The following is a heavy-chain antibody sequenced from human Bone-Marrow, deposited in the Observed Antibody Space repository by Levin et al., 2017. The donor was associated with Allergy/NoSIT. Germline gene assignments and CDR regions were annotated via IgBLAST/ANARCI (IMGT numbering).Heavy chain of an antibody. CDR1: GFTFSNYA. CDR2: ISGSGGDT. J-gene: IGHJ4*02. Sequence: GGSLRLSCAASGFTFSNYAMNWVRQAPGKGLEWVSGISGSGGDTYYADSVKGRFTISRDNSKNTVYLQSNRLRAEDTAVYYCAKIPVVVMGDTFNHFAYWGQGTLVTVSS. D-gene: IGHD3-3*01. CDR3: AKIPVVVMGDTFNHFAY. V-gene: IGHV3-23*01.